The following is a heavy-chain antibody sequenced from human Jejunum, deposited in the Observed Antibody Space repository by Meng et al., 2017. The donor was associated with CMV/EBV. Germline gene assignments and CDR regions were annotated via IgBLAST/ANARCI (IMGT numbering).Heavy chain of an antibody. D-gene: IGHD4-23*01. J-gene: IGHJ4*02. V-gene: IGHV3-23*01. Sequence: EVQLWEAXXGLVQPGGXLRLTCAASGFTFSNYAMSWVRQAPGKGLEWVSGISASGGSTYYADSVKGQFTISRDTSKNTLYLQMNSLRAEDTAVYYCAKGGITVVTDFDYWGQGTLVTVSS. CDR3: AKGGITVVTDFDY. CDR2: ISASGGST. CDR1: GFTFSNYA.